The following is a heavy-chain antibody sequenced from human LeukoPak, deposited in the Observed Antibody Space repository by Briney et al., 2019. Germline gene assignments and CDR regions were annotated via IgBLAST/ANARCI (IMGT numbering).Heavy chain of an antibody. CDR3: ARSPSSGRAVFDI. V-gene: IGHV3-72*01. CDR2: SRNKANSYTP. Sequence: GGSLRLSCAASGFIFNDYYIDWVRQAPGKGLEWVGRSRNKANSYTPEYAASVKGRFTVSRDDSRDSVFLQMNSLKTEDTAVYYWARSPSSGRAVFDIWGQGTMVTVSS. J-gene: IGHJ3*02. D-gene: IGHD5-12*01. CDR1: GFIFNDYY.